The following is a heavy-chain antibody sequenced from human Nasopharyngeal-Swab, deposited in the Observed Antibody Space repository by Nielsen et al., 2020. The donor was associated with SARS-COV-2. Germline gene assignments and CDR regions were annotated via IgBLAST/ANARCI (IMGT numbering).Heavy chain of an antibody. CDR3: VRNEI. CDR1: GFTFSDYW. CDR2: IKQDGTLK. V-gene: IGHV3-7*03. Sequence: GESLKISCGGSGFTFSDYWLSWVRQSPEKGLEGVANIKQDGTLKSYVDSVKGRFIISRDNAKTSLDLQMNSLRVKDTAVCYCVRNEIWGQGTLVTVS. J-gene: IGHJ4*02.